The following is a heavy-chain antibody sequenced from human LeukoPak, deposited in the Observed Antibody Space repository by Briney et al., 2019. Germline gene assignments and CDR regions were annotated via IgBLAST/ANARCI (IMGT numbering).Heavy chain of an antibody. V-gene: IGHV3-66*01. CDR3: ARDSPYGSGSYWGGPFDY. J-gene: IGHJ4*02. CDR2: IYSGGST. Sequence: GGSLRLSCAASGFTVSSNYMSWVRQAPGKGLEWVSAIYSGGSTYYADSVKGRFTISRDNSKNTLYLQMNSLRAEDTAVYYCARDSPYGSGSYWGGPFDYWGQGTLVTVSS. CDR1: GFTVSSNY. D-gene: IGHD3-10*01.